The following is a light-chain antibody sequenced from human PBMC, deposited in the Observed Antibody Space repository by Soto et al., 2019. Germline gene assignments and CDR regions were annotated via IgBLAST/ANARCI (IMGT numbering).Light chain of an antibody. CDR2: RYN. CDR1: SSNIGSNY. Sequence: QSVLTQPPSASGTPGQRVTISCSGSSSNIGSNYVFWYQHLPGTAPKLLIYRYNQRPSGVPDRFSGSKSGTSASLAISGLRSEDETDYYCAAWDDSLSGVVFGGGTQLTVL. J-gene: IGLJ2*01. V-gene: IGLV1-47*01. CDR3: AAWDDSLSGVV.